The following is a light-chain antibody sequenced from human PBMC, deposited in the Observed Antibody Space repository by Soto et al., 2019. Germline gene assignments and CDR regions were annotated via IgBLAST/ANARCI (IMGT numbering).Light chain of an antibody. J-gene: IGLJ1*01. CDR3: SSCTSSSTFYV. CDR2: EVS. Sequence: QSSVTQPASVSGSPGQSITISCTGTISDVGGYNYVSWYQQHPGKAPKLMIYEVSNRPSGVSNRFSGSKSGNTASLTISGLQAEDEADYYCSSCTSSSTFYVFGTGTKVTVL. V-gene: IGLV2-14*01. CDR1: ISDVGGYNY.